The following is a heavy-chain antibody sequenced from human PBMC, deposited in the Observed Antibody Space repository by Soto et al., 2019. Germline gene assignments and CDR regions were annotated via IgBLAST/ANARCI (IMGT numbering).Heavy chain of an antibody. CDR1: GFTFSSYG. CDR2: IWYDGSNK. D-gene: IGHD3-10*01. J-gene: IGHJ4*02. CDR3: ARAAYGSGSYHYDY. Sequence: QVQLVESGGGVVQPGRSLRLSCAASGFTFSSYGMHWVRQAPGKGLEWVAVIWYDGSNKYYADSVKGRFTISRDNSKNTLYLQMNSLRAEDTAVYYCARAAYGSGSYHYDYWGQGTLVTVSS. V-gene: IGHV3-33*01.